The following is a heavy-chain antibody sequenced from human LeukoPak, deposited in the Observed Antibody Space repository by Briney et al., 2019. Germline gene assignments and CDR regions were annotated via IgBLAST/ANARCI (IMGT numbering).Heavy chain of an antibody. CDR3: TTDYRSPRRAALKYYYDSSAQMADY. D-gene: IGHD3-22*01. J-gene: IGHJ4*02. V-gene: IGHV3-21*01. Sequence: GGSLRLSCAASGFTFSSYSMNWVRQAPGKGLEWVSSISSSSSYIYYADSVKGRFTISRDNAKNSLYLQMNSLRAEDTAAYYCTTDYRSPRRAALKYYYDSSAQMADYWGQGTLVTVSS. CDR2: ISSSSSYI. CDR1: GFTFSSYS.